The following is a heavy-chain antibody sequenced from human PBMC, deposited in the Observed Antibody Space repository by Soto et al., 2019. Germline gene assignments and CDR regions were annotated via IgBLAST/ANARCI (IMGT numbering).Heavy chain of an antibody. V-gene: IGHV3-23*01. Sequence: EVQLLESGGGLVQPGGSLRLSCAASGFTFSSYAMSWVRQAPGKGLEWVSAISGSGGSTYYADSVKGRFTISRDNSKNTLYLQMNSLRAEDTAVYYCAKFSPAYLGVVTPSSSYFDYWGQGTLVTVSS. CDR2: ISGSGGST. D-gene: IGHD3-3*01. CDR3: AKFSPAYLGVVTPSSSYFDY. CDR1: GFTFSSYA. J-gene: IGHJ4*02.